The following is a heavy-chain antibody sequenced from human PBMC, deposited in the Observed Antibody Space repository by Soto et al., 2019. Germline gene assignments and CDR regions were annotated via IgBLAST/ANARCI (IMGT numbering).Heavy chain of an antibody. V-gene: IGHV3-23*05. CDR1: GFAFSNCA. Sequence: GGSLRLSCAASGFAFSNCAMSWVRQAPGKGLEWVSTIKTSGDTTFYADPVKGRFTTSRDDSKNTLYLQMNSLRAEDTATYYCTKDVTGDIGADFWGQGTPVTVSS. CDR2: IKTSGDTT. CDR3: TKDVTGDIGADF. J-gene: IGHJ4*02. D-gene: IGHD2-21*02.